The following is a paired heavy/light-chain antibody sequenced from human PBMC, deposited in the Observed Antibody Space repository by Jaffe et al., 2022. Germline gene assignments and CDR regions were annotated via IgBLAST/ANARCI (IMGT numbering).Light chain of an antibody. J-gene: IGKJ4*01. CDR2: GAS. CDR1: QVINSD. V-gene: IGKV1-9*01. Sequence: DIQLTQSPSFLSASVGDRVTITCRASQVINSDLAWYQHEVGKAPKLLIYGASTLQSGVSSKFSGSGSGTEFTLTISSLQPEDFATYYCQHLNGYPQITFGGGTKVEIK. CDR3: QHLNGYPQIT.
Heavy chain of an antibody. CDR3: AKVFPYAHFNSYYHYYYMDL. D-gene: IGHD2-21*01. CDR1: GFSFSNYW. CDR2: IKEDGSEK. V-gene: IGHV3-7*01. Sequence: EVHLEESGGGLVRPGGSLRLSCAASGFSFSNYWMTWVRQAPGKGLEWVANIKEDGSEKNYVAFVRGRFTISRDNAKNSLFLQMDSLTAEDTAVYYCAKVFPYAHFNSYYHYYYMDLWGKGTTVTVSS. J-gene: IGHJ6*03.